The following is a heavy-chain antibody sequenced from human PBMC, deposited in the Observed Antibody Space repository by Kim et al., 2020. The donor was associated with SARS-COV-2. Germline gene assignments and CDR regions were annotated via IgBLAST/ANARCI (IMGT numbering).Heavy chain of an antibody. V-gene: IGHV4-39*07. CDR3: ARGRRRPTRAFDI. J-gene: IGHJ3*02. Sequence: YNPSLKRRVSISVDTAKNQFSLKLGSVAAADTAVYYCARGRRRPTRAFDIWGQGTMVTVSS. D-gene: IGHD6-6*01.